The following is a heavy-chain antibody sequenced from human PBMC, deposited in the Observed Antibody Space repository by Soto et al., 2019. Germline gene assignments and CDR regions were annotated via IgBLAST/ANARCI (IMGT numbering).Heavy chain of an antibody. J-gene: IGHJ4*02. CDR3: VSLLHCGAGACIFDY. Sequence: SETLSLNCAVYGGSFSGYYWSWIRQPPGKGLEWIGEINHSGTTNYNPSLKSRVTISIDTSKNQFSLKLSSVTAADTSFYYCVSLLHCGAGACIFDYWGQGILVTVSS. CDR1: GGSFSGYY. V-gene: IGHV4-34*01. CDR2: INHSGTT. D-gene: IGHD2-21*01.